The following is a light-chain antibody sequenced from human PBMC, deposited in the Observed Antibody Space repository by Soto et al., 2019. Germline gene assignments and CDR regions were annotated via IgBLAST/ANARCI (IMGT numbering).Light chain of an antibody. CDR3: QQYGSSPWT. CDR1: HSVGGS. V-gene: IGKV3-20*01. Sequence: ETVLTQTQCTLSLSPGEGATLSCMASHSVGGSLAWYQQRPGQAPSLLVYHTSNRATGIPDRFSASGSGTDFTLTISRLEPEDFAVYYCQQYGSSPWTFGQGTNVDIK. CDR2: HTS. J-gene: IGKJ1*01.